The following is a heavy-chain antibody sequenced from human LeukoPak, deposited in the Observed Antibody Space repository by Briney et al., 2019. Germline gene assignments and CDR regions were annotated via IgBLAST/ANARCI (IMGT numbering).Heavy chain of an antibody. CDR3: ARGSGPQSHLNWFDS. D-gene: IGHD2-8*02. V-gene: IGHV4-59*01. CDR2: ISDSGNT. Sequence: SETLSLTCTVSGDSISSYFWSWIRQPPGKGLDWIGYISDSGNTDYNPSLKSRVTISLDTSKNEFTLRLSSVTAADTAVYYCARGSGPQSHLNWFDSWGQGALVIVSS. J-gene: IGHJ5*01. CDR1: GDSISSYF.